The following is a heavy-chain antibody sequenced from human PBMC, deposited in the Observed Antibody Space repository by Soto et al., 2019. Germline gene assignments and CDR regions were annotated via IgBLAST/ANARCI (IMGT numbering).Heavy chain of an antibody. Sequence: GGSLRLSCAGSGFTFGDSYMSWIRQAPGKGLEWVSAISGSGGSTYYADSVKGRFTISRDNSKNTLYLQMNSLRAEDTAVYYCAKRAQQLDYWGQGTLVTVSS. CDR1: GFTFGDSY. J-gene: IGHJ4*02. CDR3: AKRAQQLDY. D-gene: IGHD6-13*01. V-gene: IGHV3-23*01. CDR2: ISGSGGST.